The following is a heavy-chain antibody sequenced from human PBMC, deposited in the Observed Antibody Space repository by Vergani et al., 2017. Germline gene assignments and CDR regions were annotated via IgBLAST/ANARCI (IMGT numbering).Heavy chain of an antibody. CDR1: GFTFSSYG. CDR2: IWYDGSNK. Sequence: QVQLVESGGGVVQPGRSLRLSCAASGFTFSSYGMHWVRQAPGKGLEWVAVIWYDGSNKYYADSVKGRFTISRDNSKNTLYLQMNSLRAEDTAVYYCAREGNVDTAMAVDYWGQGTLVTVSS. V-gene: IGHV3-33*08. CDR3: AREGNVDTAMAVDY. J-gene: IGHJ4*02. D-gene: IGHD5-18*01.